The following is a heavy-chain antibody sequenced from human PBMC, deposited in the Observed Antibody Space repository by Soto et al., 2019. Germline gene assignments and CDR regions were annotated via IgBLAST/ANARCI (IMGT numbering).Heavy chain of an antibody. CDR2: INPSGGST. D-gene: IGHD2-15*01. CDR3: ARLPHALGYPFDI. Sequence: ASVKVSCTASGYTFTSYYMHWVRQAPGQGLEWMGIINPSGGSTSYAQKFQGRVTMTRDTSTSTVYMELSSLRSEDTAVYYCARLPHALGYPFDIWGQGTMVTVSS. V-gene: IGHV1-46*01. J-gene: IGHJ3*02. CDR1: GYTFTSYY.